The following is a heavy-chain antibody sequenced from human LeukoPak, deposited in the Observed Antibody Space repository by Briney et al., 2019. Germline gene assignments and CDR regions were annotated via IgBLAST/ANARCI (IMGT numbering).Heavy chain of an antibody. Sequence: ASVKVSCKASGYTFTTYGISWLRQAPGQGPKWMGWISAYNANTNYAQKLQGRVTMTTDTSTSTAYMELRSLRSDDTAVYYCARDHQEWLVGGGYYFDYWGQGTLVTVSS. J-gene: IGHJ4*02. CDR2: ISAYNANT. CDR1: GYTFTTYG. CDR3: ARDHQEWLVGGGYYFDY. D-gene: IGHD6-19*01. V-gene: IGHV1-18*01.